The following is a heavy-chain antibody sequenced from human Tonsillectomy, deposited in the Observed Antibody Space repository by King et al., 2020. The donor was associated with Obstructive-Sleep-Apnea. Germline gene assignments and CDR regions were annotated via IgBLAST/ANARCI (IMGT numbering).Heavy chain of an antibody. CDR1: GGSISSSSYY. D-gene: IGHD3-22*01. CDR2: ISYSGST. J-gene: IGHJ4*02. Sequence: QLQESGPGLVKPSETLSLTCTVSGGSISSSSYYWGWIRQPPGKGLEWIGSISYSGSTYYNPSLDSRVTISVDTSKKQFSLKLSSVTAADTAVYYCARSHITMIGVIIAFDYWGQGTLVTVSS. CDR3: ARSHITMIGVIIAFDY. V-gene: IGHV4-39*07.